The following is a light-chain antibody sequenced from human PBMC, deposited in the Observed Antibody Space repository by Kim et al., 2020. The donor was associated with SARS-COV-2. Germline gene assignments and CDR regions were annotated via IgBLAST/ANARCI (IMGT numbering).Light chain of an antibody. V-gene: IGKV1-17*01. Sequence: ASVGDRVPIPCRASQDIKNHLGWYQQKPGNAPKRLIYAASSLQSGVPSRFSGSGSGTEFTLTISSLQPEDFATYYCLQHSTFPITFGQGTRLEIK. CDR3: LQHSTFPIT. CDR2: AAS. CDR1: QDIKNH. J-gene: IGKJ5*01.